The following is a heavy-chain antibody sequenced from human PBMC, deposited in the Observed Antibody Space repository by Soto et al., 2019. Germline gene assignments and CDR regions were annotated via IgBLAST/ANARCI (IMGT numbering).Heavy chain of an antibody. Sequence: QVQLVQSGAEVREPGASVKVSCKASGYSFTSLDINWVRQTAGQGLEWMGWMEPGTGRTGYAQKFQGRVTMTRDNSINTAYMELTTLTSDDTAFYYCARGVSAGVDYWGQGTLVIVSS. CDR1: GYSFTSLD. V-gene: IGHV1-8*01. CDR3: ARGVSAGVDY. D-gene: IGHD1-26*01. J-gene: IGHJ4*02. CDR2: MEPGTGRT.